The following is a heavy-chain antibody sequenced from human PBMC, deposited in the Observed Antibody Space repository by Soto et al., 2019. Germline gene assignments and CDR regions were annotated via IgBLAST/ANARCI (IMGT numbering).Heavy chain of an antibody. Sequence: PSETLSLTCTVSGGSISSGGYYWGWIGQHPGKRLEWIGYIYYSASTYYNPPLKSRVTISVDTSKNQCSLKLSSVTAADTAVYYCARDSQSSIAALDAFDIWGQGAMVTVS. V-gene: IGHV4-31*03. CDR2: IYYSAST. D-gene: IGHD6-6*01. CDR1: GGSISSGGYY. CDR3: ARDSQSSIAALDAFDI. J-gene: IGHJ3*02.